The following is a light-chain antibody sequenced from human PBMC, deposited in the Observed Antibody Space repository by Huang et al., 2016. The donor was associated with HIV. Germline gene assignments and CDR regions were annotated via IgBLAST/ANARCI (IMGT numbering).Light chain of an antibody. CDR1: QSVSSK. CDR2: GAS. Sequence: EIVMTQSPATLSVSQGERATLSCRASQSVSSKLAWYQQKPGQAPRLLIYGASTRATDIPASVSGSGSGTEFTLTISSLQSEDFAVYYCQQYNNWPPFTFGPGTKVDIK. V-gene: IGKV3-15*01. CDR3: QQYNNWPPFT. J-gene: IGKJ3*01.